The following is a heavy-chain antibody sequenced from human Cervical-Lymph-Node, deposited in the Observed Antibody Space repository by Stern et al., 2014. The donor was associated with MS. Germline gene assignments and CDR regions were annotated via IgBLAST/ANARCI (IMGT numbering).Heavy chain of an antibody. CDR3: ARGGDKNYFDY. D-gene: IGHD3-10*01. CDR1: GFTFSSYG. CDR2: IWYDGSNK. V-gene: IGHV3-33*01. Sequence: VQLVESGGGVVQPGRSLRLSCAASGFTFSSYGMHWVRQAPGKGLEWVAVIWYDGSNKYYADSVKGRFTISRDNSKNTLYLQMNSLRAEDTAVYYCARGGDKNYFDYWGQGTLVTVSS. J-gene: IGHJ4*02.